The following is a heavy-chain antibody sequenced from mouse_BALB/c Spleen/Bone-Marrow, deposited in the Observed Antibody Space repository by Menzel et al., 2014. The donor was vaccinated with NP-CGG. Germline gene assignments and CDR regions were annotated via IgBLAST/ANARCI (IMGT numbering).Heavy chain of an antibody. Sequence: EVKLVESGGGLVQPGGSLKLSCAASGFDFSRYRMSWVRQAPGKGLEWIGEINPDSSTINYTPSLKDKFIISRDNAKNTLYLQMGKVRSEDTALYYCARLNYYGNLFVWGAGTTVTVSS. CDR1: GFDFSRYR. J-gene: IGHJ1*01. CDR3: ARLNYYGNLFV. CDR2: INPDSSTI. V-gene: IGHV4-1*02. D-gene: IGHD1-1*01.